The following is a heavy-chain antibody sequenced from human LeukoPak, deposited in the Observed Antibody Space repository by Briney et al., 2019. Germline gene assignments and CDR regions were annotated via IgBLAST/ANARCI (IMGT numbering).Heavy chain of an antibody. CDR1: GGIFSNQA. D-gene: IGHD1-14*01. V-gene: IGHV1-69*04. CDR3: AKGATAGKEALHI. J-gene: IGHJ3*02. Sequence: GASVKVSCKASGGIFSNQAITWVRQAPGQGLEWMGRIIPMIGTAKSAQRFQGRVTFTADTSTNTAYMELSSLTSEDTAFYYCAKGATAGKEALHIWGQGALVTVSS. CDR2: IIPMIGTA.